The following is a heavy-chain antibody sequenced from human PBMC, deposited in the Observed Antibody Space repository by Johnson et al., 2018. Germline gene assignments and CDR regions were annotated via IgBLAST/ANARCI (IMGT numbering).Heavy chain of an antibody. V-gene: IGHV3-48*04. CDR3: ARDLSFPQH. D-gene: IGHD1-26*01. CDR2: ISWNSGSI. Sequence: VQLVESGGGVVQPGRSLRLSCAASGFTFSSYAMSWVRQAPGKGLEWVSGISWNSGSIGYADSVKGRFTISRDNAKNSLYLQMNSLRAEDTAVYYCARDLSFPQHWGQGTLVTVSS. CDR1: GFTFSSYA. J-gene: IGHJ1*01.